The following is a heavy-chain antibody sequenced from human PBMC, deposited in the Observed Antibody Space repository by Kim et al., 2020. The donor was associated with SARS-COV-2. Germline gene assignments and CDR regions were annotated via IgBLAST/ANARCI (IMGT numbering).Heavy chain of an antibody. Sequence: GGSVRLSCAASGFTFSSYAMHWVRQAPGKGLEWVAVISYDGRNKYHADSVKGRFTISRDNSKNTLYLQMNSLRGEDTAVYHCARVLGGATVDKWRQGTLVTVSS. CDR2: ISYDGRNK. CDR3: ARVLGGATVDK. D-gene: IGHD1-26*01. V-gene: IGHV3-30*04. CDR1: GFTFSSYA. J-gene: IGHJ4*02.